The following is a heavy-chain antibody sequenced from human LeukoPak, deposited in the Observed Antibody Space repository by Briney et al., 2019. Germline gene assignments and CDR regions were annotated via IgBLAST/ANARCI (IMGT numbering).Heavy chain of an antibody. V-gene: IGHV1-18*01. CDR1: GYTFTSYG. CDR2: ISAYNGNT. Sequence: ASVKVSCKASGYTFTSYGISWVRQAPGQGLEWMGWISAYNGNTNYAQKLQGRVTMTTDTSTSTAYMELRSLRSDDTAVYYCARVRGYYYGSGSYLGHYYYMGVWGKGTTVTVSS. CDR3: ARVRGYYYGSGSYLGHYYYMGV. D-gene: IGHD3-10*01. J-gene: IGHJ6*03.